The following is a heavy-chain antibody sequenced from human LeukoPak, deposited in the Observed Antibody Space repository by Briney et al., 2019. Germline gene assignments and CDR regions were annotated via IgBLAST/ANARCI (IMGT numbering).Heavy chain of an antibody. CDR1: GFTFDDYA. J-gene: IGHJ1*01. Sequence: GGSLRLSCAASGFTFDDYAMHWVRQAPGKGLEWVSLISGDGDSTYYADSVKGRFTISRDNSKNSLYLQMNSLRTEDTALYYCAKDIHGGSSGWYSPAEYFQHWGQGTLVTVSS. CDR2: ISGDGDST. V-gene: IGHV3-43*02. CDR3: AKDIHGGSSGWYSPAEYFQH. D-gene: IGHD6-19*01.